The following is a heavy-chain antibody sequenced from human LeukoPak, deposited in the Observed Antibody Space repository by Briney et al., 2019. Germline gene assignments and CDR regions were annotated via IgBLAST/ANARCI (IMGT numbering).Heavy chain of an antibody. D-gene: IGHD6-6*01. CDR2: ISYDGSNK. Sequence: AGGSLRLSCAASGFTFSSYGMHWVRQAPGKGLEWVAVISYDGSNKYYADSVKGRFTISRDNSKNTLYLQMNSLRAEDTAVYYCAKRGYSSSMDYYYYMDVWGKGTTVTVSS. CDR3: AKRGYSSSMDYYYYMDV. J-gene: IGHJ6*03. V-gene: IGHV3-30*18. CDR1: GFTFSSYG.